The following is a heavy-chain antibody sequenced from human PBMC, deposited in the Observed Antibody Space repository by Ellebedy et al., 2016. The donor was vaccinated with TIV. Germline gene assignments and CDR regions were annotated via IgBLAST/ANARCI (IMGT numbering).Heavy chain of an antibody. Sequence: SETLSLTCTVSGGSISSSSYYWGWIRQPPGKGLEWIGSIYYSGSTYYNPSLKSRVTISVDTSKNQFSLKLSSVTAADTAVYYCARLDSSWYEHWFDPWGQGTLVTVSS. V-gene: IGHV4-39*01. CDR3: ARLDSSWYEHWFDP. CDR2: IYYSGST. D-gene: IGHD6-13*01. J-gene: IGHJ5*02. CDR1: GGSISSSSYY.